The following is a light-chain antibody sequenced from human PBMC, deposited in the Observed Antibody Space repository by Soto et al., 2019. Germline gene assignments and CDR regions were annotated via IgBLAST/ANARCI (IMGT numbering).Light chain of an antibody. CDR1: QSISSN. CDR3: QQYNNWPRT. CDR2: DAS. J-gene: IGKJ1*01. Sequence: EIVLTPSPATLSVSPCEGATLSSSASQSISSNLAWYQQKPGQAPRLLIYDASTRATGIPARFSGSGSGTEFTLTISSLQSADFAVYYCQQYNNWPRTFGLGTKVDIK. V-gene: IGKV3-15*01.